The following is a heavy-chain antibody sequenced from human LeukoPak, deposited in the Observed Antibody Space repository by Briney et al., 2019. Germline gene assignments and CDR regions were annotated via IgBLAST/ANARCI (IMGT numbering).Heavy chain of an antibody. J-gene: IGHJ4*02. CDR3: VKGGIAAADNYFDY. V-gene: IGHV3-64D*06. Sequence: GGSLRLSCSASGFTFRSYAMHWVRQAPGKGLEYVSAISGNGDSTYYADSVKGTFTISRDNSKNTLCLQMSSLRAEDTAVNYCVKGGIAAADNYFDYWGQGTLVTVSS. CDR1: GFTFRSYA. CDR2: ISGNGDST. D-gene: IGHD6-13*01.